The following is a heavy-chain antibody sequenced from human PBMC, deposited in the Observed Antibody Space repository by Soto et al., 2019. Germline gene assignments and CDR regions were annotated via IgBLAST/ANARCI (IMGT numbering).Heavy chain of an antibody. V-gene: IGHV3-23*01. CDR2: ISGSGGST. J-gene: IGHJ4*02. Sequence: EVQLLESGGGLVQPGGSLRLSCAASGFTFISYAMSWVRQAPGKGLEWVSGISGSGGSTHYADSVKGRFTISRDNPKNTLYLQMDSLRAEDTAVYYCAKGPSPRAYCGGDCFFDSWGQGTLVTVSS. CDR3: AKGPSPRAYCGGDCFFDS. CDR1: GFTFISYA. D-gene: IGHD2-21*02.